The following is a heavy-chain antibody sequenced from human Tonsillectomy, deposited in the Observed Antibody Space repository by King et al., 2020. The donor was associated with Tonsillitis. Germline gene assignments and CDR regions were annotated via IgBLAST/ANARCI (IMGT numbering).Heavy chain of an antibody. CDR3: ARGLYDSSGFTLGY. CDR2: IIPIIGIG. Sequence: QLVQSGAEVKKPGSSVKVSCKASGGTFSSRAITWVRQAPGQGLEWMGRIIPIIGIGNYAQKFQGRVTITADESTSTAYMELSSLRSEDTAVYYCARGLYDSSGFTLGYWGQGTLVTVSS. J-gene: IGHJ4*02. CDR1: GGTFSSRA. V-gene: IGHV1-69*04. D-gene: IGHD3-22*01.